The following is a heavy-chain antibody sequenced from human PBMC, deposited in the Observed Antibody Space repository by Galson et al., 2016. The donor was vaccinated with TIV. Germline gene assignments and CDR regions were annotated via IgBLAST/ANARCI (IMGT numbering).Heavy chain of an antibody. CDR1: GFTFSSYT. CDR2: ISYDESNK. J-gene: IGHJ4*02. D-gene: IGHD3-3*01. V-gene: IGHV3-30*04. Sequence: SLRLSCAASGFTFSSYTMHWVRQAPGQGLEWVSIISYDESNKYYADFVRSRFTISRDNSKNTLYLQVNSLRPEDTAVYYCARDGHDFWSGGANTLDYWGQGTLVTVSS. CDR3: ARDGHDFWSGGANTLDY.